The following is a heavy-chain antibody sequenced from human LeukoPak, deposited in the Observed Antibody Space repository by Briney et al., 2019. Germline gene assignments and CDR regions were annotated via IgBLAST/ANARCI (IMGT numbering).Heavy chain of an antibody. V-gene: IGHV3-74*01. D-gene: IGHD3-22*01. J-gene: IGHJ1*01. CDR1: GFTFSTYW. CDR2: IKSDGST. CDR3: ARAPSEIGGYYPEYFRH. Sequence: GGSLRLSCAASGFTFSTYWMHWVRQATGKGLVWVSRIKSDGSTNYADSVKGRFTISRDNAKKTVSLQMNSLRPEDTGVYYCARAPSEIGGYYPEYFRHWGQGTLVTVSS.